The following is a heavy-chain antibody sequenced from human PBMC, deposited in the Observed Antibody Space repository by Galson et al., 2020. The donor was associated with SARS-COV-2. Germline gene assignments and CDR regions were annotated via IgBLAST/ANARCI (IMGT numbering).Heavy chain of an antibody. CDR3: ATVSPFWSGYYNWFDP. CDR2: FEPEDGET. D-gene: IGHD3-3*01. J-gene: IGHJ5*02. V-gene: IGHV1-24*01. Sequence: ASVKVSCKVSGYTLTELSMHWVRQAPGKGLEWMGGFEPEDGETIYAQKFQGRVTMTEDTSTDTAYMELSSLRSEDTAVYYCATVSPFWSGYYNWFDPWGQGTLVTVSS. CDR1: GYTLTELS.